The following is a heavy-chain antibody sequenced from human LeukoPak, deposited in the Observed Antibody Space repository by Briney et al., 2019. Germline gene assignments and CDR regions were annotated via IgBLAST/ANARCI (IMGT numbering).Heavy chain of an antibody. D-gene: IGHD3-9*01. V-gene: IGHV1-69*06. Sequence: GASVKVSCKASGGTFSSYAISWVRQAPGQGLEWMGGIIPIFGTANYAQKFQGRVTITADKSTSTAYMELSSLRSEDTAVYYCARANDILTGWNYYYGMDVWGKGTTVTVSS. CDR3: ARANDILTGWNYYYGMDV. J-gene: IGHJ6*04. CDR1: GGTFSSYA. CDR2: IIPIFGTA.